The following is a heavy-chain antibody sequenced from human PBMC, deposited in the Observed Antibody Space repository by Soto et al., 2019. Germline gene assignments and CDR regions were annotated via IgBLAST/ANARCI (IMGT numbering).Heavy chain of an antibody. J-gene: IGHJ4*02. V-gene: IGHV3-23*05. CDR2: VTNSGSNT. Sequence: VQMLESGGGLEQPGGSLRLSCAASGFTFRNYGMTWVRQPPGGGLEWVSAVTNSGSNTYYADSVKGRFTISRDNSKNMLYLQLNSLRVEDTALYYCARTLSDYDYWGQGTLVTVSS. CDR1: GFTFRNYG. D-gene: IGHD5-12*01. CDR3: ARTLSDYDY.